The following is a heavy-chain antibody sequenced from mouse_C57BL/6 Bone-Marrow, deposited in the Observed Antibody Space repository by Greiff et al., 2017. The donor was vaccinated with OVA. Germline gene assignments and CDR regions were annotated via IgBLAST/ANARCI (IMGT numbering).Heavy chain of an antibody. CDR3: ARHGGTGTGIDY. CDR1: GFSLTSYG. V-gene: IGHV2-6-1*01. D-gene: IGHD4-1*01. J-gene: IGHJ2*01. Sequence: QVQLQQSGPGLVAPSQSLSITCTVSGFSLTSYGVHWVRQPPGKGLEWLVVIWSDGSTTYTSALKSRLSISKDNPKSQVFLKMNSLQSDDTAMYYCARHGGTGTGIDYWGQGTTLTVSS. CDR2: IWSDGST.